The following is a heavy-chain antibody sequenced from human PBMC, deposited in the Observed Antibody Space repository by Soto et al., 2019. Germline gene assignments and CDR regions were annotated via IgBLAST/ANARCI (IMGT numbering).Heavy chain of an antibody. J-gene: IGHJ4*02. CDR3: AKADSQFIVVGATAGD. CDR1: GFTFSSYG. Sequence: QVQLVESGGGVVQPGRSLRLSCAASGFTFSSYGMHWVRQAPGKGLEWVTVISYDGSNKYYADSVKGRFTISRDNSKNTLYLQMNSLRAEDTAVYYCAKADSQFIVVGATAGDWGQGTLVTVSS. V-gene: IGHV3-30*18. CDR2: ISYDGSNK. D-gene: IGHD1-26*01.